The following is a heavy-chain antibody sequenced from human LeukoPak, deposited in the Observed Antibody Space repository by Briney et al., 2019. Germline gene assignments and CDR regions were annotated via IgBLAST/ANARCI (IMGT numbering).Heavy chain of an antibody. CDR3: ARAVGVGRGTYFDL. Sequence: SETLSLTCTVSGGSISSYYWSWIRQPPGKGLEWIGYISYIGSTNYNPSLKSRVTISVDTSKNQFSLKLSSVTAADTAVYYCARAVGVGRGTYFDLWGRGTLVTVSS. CDR1: GGSISSYY. D-gene: IGHD1-1*01. CDR2: ISYIGST. J-gene: IGHJ2*01. V-gene: IGHV4-59*08.